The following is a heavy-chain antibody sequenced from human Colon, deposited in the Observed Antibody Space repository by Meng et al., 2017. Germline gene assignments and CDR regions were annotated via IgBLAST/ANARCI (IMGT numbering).Heavy chain of an antibody. V-gene: IGHV4-4*07. CDR3: ARDKGIVAAGARWFDP. Sequence: QVHLQQPGPGLVKPTQSPSLTCTVSGDSFSSYYGSGFRQTAGMGLEWIGRIHTSGSTTYNPSLKSRVTMSVDTAKNQVSLKLTSVTAADTAVYYCARDKGIVAAGARWFDPWGQGTLVTVSS. J-gene: IGHJ5*02. CDR1: GDSFSSYY. CDR2: IHTSGST. D-gene: IGHD2-15*01.